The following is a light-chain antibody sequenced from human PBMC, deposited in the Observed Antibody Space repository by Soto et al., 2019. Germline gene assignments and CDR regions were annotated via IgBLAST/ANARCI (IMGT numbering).Light chain of an antibody. CDR1: NIGSKT. J-gene: IGLJ7*01. CDR2: DDS. V-gene: IGLV3-21*02. Sequence: SYELTQPPSVSVAPGQTATITCGGNNIGSKTVHWYQQRPGQAPALVVYDDSDRPSGIPERFSGSNSGNTASLTISGVEAGDEADYYCHLWDSSSDQPIFGGGTQLTVL. CDR3: HLWDSSSDQPI.